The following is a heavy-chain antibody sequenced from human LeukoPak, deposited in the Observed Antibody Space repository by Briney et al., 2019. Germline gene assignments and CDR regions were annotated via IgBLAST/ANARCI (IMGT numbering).Heavy chain of an antibody. J-gene: IGHJ5*02. CDR2: IYYSGST. CDR1: GGSISSYY. D-gene: IGHD2-2*01. CDR3: ARAIVIVPAAIGWWFDP. Sequence: PSETLSLTCTVSGGSISSYYWTWIRQPPGKGLEWIGYIYYSGSTNYNPSLKSRVTISVDTSKNQFSLKLSSVTAADTAVYYCARAIVIVPAAIGWWFDPWGQGTLVTVSS. V-gene: IGHV4-59*08.